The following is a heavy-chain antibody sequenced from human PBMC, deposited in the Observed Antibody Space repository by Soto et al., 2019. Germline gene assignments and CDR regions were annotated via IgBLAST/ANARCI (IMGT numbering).Heavy chain of an antibody. CDR3: AREGAGTDY. J-gene: IGHJ4*02. CDR2: IYSGGST. V-gene: IGHV3-53*04. Sequence: EVQLVESGGGLVQPGGSLRLSCAASGFTVSSNYMSWVRQAPGKGLEWVSVIYSGGSTYYADSVKGRFTSSRHNSKNTLQLQMNSLRAEDTAVYYCAREGAGTDYWGQGTLVTFSS. D-gene: IGHD6-19*01. CDR1: GFTVSSNY.